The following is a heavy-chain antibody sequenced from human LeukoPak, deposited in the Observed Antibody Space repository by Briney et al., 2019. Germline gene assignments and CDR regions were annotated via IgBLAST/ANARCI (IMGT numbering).Heavy chain of an antibody. V-gene: IGHV3-30*18. D-gene: IGHD3-16*01. J-gene: IGHJ4*02. CDR3: AEDHDDVWGGHPMVL. CDR2: ISYDGSNK. CDR1: GFTFSSYG. Sequence: PGGSLRLSCTASGFTFSSYGMHWVRQAPGKGLEWVADISYDGSNKYYADSVKGRFTISRDNYKTTLYLQMHSLRAEDTAVYYCAEDHDDVWGGHPMVLWGQGTLVTVSS.